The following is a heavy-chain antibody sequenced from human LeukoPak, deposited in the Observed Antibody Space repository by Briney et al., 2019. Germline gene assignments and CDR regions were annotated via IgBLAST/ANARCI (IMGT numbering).Heavy chain of an antibody. CDR2: INPNSGGT. V-gene: IGHV1-2*02. J-gene: IGHJ4*02. CDR1: GYTFTGYY. CDR3: ARGRRIIVGATNARDFFDY. D-gene: IGHD1-26*01. Sequence: ASVKVSCKASGYTFTGYYMHWVRQAPGQGLEWMGWINPNSGGTKYAQKFQGRVTMTRDTSISTAYVELTSLRSDDTAVYYCARGRRIIVGATNARDFFDYWGQGPLVTVSS.